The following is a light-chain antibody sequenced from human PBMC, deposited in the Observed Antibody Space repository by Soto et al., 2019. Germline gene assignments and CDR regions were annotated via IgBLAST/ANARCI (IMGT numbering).Light chain of an antibody. Sequence: DIQMTQSPSSLSASVGDTVTITCRASQSISVHLNWYQQKPGKVPKLLIYAASNLHSGVPSRFGGSGSETDFALTISSLQPEDFATYYCQQSFITPYTFGQGTRLEIK. CDR3: QQSFITPYT. CDR1: QSISVH. J-gene: IGKJ2*01. V-gene: IGKV1-39*01. CDR2: AAS.